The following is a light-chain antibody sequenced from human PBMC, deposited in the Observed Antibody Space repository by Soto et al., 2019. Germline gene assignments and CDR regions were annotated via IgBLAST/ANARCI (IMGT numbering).Light chain of an antibody. CDR2: AAS. CDR3: QQYDGSPLT. J-gene: IGKJ3*01. CDR1: QTLSINS. Sequence: EIVLTQSPDTLSLSPGERATLFCRASQTLSINSLAWYQQKPGQAPRLLIYAASPRHTGIPDRVNGSGSVTDFALTIHRLEPADFAVYFCQQYDGSPLTFGPGTTVDVK. V-gene: IGKV3-20*01.